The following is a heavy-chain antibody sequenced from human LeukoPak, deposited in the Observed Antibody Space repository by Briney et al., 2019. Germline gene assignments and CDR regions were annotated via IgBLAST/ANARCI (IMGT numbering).Heavy chain of an antibody. Sequence: PGGSPRLSCAASGFTFSTYWMTWVRQAPGKGLEWVANTKEDGSEKYYVDSVRGRFTISIDNGKDSLYLQMNRLRAEDTAVYYCARLYNWNYGPLDYWGQGTRVTVSS. J-gene: IGHJ4*02. CDR3: ARLYNWNYGPLDY. V-gene: IGHV3-7*05. CDR1: GFTFSTYW. D-gene: IGHD1-7*01. CDR2: TKEDGSEK.